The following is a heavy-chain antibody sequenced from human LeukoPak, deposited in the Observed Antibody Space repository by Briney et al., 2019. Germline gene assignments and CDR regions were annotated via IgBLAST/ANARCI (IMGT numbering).Heavy chain of an antibody. V-gene: IGHV1-18*01. CDR3: TIIAVRPGHYFDD. CDR1: GYTFTSYG. Sequence: ASVKVSCKASGYTFTSYGISWVRQAPGQGLEWMGWISAYNGNTNYAQKLQGRVTMTTDTSTSTAYMELRSLRSDDTAVYYCTIIAVRPGHYFDDWGQGTLVTVSS. CDR2: ISAYNGNT. D-gene: IGHD6-6*01. J-gene: IGHJ4*02.